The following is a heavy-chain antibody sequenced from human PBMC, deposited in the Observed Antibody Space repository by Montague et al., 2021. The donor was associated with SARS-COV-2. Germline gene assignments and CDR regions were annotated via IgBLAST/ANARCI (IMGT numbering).Heavy chain of an antibody. V-gene: IGHV4-61*02. D-gene: IGHD3-9*01. Sequence: TLSLTCTVSGGSINTGSYYWSWIRQPAGKGLEWIGRIYTSGSTNSNLSLQSRVTISVDTTKNQFSLKLSSVTAADTAVYYCARGPHYDILTSYYKDGMDVWGQGTTVTVSS. CDR2: IYTSGST. J-gene: IGHJ6*02. CDR1: GGSINTGSYY. CDR3: ARGPHYDILTSYYKDGMDV.